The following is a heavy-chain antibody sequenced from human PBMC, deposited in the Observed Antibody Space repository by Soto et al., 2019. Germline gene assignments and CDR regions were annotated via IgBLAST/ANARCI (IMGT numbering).Heavy chain of an antibody. CDR3: ARGDTPMITGINSFDI. CDR2: IKQDGTEK. J-gene: IGHJ3*02. V-gene: IGHV3-7*01. CDR1: GFTFSRYW. D-gene: IGHD5-18*01. Sequence: EVQLVESGGGLVQPGGSLRLSCAASGFTFSRYWMNWVRQAPGKGLEWVANIKQDGTEKNYVASVKGRFTISRDNARNSLYLQKDSLRAEDTDVYFCARGDTPMITGINSFDIWGQGTMVTVSS.